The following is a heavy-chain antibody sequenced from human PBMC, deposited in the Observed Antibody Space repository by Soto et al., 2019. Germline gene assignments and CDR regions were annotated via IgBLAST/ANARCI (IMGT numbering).Heavy chain of an antibody. V-gene: IGHV3-74*01. J-gene: IGHJ3*02. Sequence: GGSLRLSCAASGFTVSSKYMSWVRQAPGKGLEWVSRINSDGSSTSYADSVKGRFTISRDNAKNTLYLQMNSLRAEDTAVYYCAVLGYCSGGSCYAGAFDIWGQGTMVTVSS. D-gene: IGHD2-15*01. CDR2: INSDGSST. CDR1: GFTVSSKY. CDR3: AVLGYCSGGSCYAGAFDI.